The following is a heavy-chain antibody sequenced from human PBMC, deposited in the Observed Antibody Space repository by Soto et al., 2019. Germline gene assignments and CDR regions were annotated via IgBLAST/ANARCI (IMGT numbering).Heavy chain of an antibody. CDR1: GFTFSSYA. CDR2: ISYDGSNK. CDR3: ARVSHSSGWYYYYGMDV. J-gene: IGHJ6*02. D-gene: IGHD6-19*01. Sequence: PWGSLRLSCAASGFTFSSYAMHWVRQAPGKGLEWVAVISYDGSNKYYADSVKGRFTISRDNSKNTLYLQMNSLRAEDTAVYYCARVSHSSGWYYYYGMDVWGQGTTVTVPS. V-gene: IGHV3-30-3*01.